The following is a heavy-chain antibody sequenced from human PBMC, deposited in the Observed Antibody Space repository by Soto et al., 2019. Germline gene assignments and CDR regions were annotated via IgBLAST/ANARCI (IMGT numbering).Heavy chain of an antibody. CDR2: ISAYNGNT. CDR3: ARDKLSGYCSSTSCYAWDY. J-gene: IGHJ4*02. Sequence: AAVKVSCKASGYTFTSYGISWVRQAPGQGLEWMGWISAYNGNTNYAQKLQGRVTMTTDTSTSTAYMELRSLRSDDTAVYYCARDKLSGYCSSTSCYAWDYWGQGTLVTVSS. D-gene: IGHD2-2*01. V-gene: IGHV1-18*01. CDR1: GYTFTSYG.